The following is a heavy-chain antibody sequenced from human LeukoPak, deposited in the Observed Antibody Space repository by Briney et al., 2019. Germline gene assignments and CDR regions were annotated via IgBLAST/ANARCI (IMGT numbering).Heavy chain of an antibody. CDR3: ATYRQVLLPFES. D-gene: IGHD2-8*02. J-gene: IGHJ4*02. CDR2: IFPSGGEI. CDR1: GGSISSSSYY. Sequence: EPLSLTCTVSGGSISSSSYYWGWIRQPPGKGLEWVSSIFPSGGEIHYADSVRGRFTISRDNSKSTLSLQMNSLRAEDTAIYYCATYRQVLLPFESWGQGTLVTVSS. V-gene: IGHV3-23*01.